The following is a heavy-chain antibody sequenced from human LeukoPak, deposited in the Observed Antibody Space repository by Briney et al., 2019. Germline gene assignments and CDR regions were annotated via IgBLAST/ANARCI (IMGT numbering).Heavy chain of an antibody. J-gene: IGHJ4*02. CDR1: GFTFTSDA. CDR2: ISGSGGST. CDR3: AKDYYDFWSALDS. D-gene: IGHD3-3*01. V-gene: IGHV3-23*01. Sequence: GGSLRLSCAASGFTFTSDAMNWVRQALGKGLEWVSAISGSGGSTYYADSVKGRFTISRDNSKNTLHLQMNSLRAEDTAVYYCAKDYYDFWSALDSWGRGTLVTVSS.